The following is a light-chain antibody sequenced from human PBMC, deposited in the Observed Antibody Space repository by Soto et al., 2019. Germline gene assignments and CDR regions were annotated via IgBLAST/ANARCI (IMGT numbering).Light chain of an antibody. V-gene: IGLV1-40*01. CDR1: SSNIGAGYD. CDR3: QSYGSSLSGFYV. J-gene: IGLJ1*01. CDR2: GNS. Sequence: QSVLTQPPSVSGAPGQRVTISCTGSSSNIGAGYDVHWYQQLPGTAPKLLIYGNSNRPSGVPDRFSGSKSGTSASLAITGLQAEDEADYYCQSYGSSLSGFYVFGTGTKVTVL.